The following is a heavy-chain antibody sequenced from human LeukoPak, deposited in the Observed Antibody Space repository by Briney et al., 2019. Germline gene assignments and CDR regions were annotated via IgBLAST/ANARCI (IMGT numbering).Heavy chain of an antibody. J-gene: IGHJ4*02. Sequence: ASVKVSCNASGFTFTGYYIYWVRHAPGPGHEWMGWIHPNSGGTNYTLKFQGRVTMTSARSISTAYMDLSRLRADDTAVYYCARGPRYGSGNYYDNYWGQGTLVTVSS. CDR3: ARGPRYGSGNYYDNY. V-gene: IGHV1-2*02. CDR2: IHPNSGGT. D-gene: IGHD3-10*01. CDR1: GFTFTGYY.